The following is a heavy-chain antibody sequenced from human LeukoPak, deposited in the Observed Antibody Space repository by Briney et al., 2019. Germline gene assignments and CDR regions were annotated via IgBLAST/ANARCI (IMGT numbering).Heavy chain of an antibody. CDR3: ARGLAAVGLTVRH. Sequence: PGGSLRLSCAVSGISVSNNYMYWVRQAPGKGLEWVSVIYSGGNTYYADSVKGRFTISRDNAKNSLYLQMNSLRAEDTAVYYCARGLAAVGLTVRHWGQGTLVTVSS. J-gene: IGHJ4*02. D-gene: IGHD6-13*01. V-gene: IGHV3-53*01. CDR1: GISVSNNY. CDR2: IYSGGNT.